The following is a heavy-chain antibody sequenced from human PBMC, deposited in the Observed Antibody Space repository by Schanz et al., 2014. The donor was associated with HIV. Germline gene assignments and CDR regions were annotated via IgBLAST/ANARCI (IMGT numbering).Heavy chain of an antibody. J-gene: IGHJ4*02. D-gene: IGHD6-13*01. V-gene: IGHV1-2*02. CDR3: ARDEPRIAAVGIDY. CDR1: GYTFTDYF. CDR2: IKPNSGET. Sequence: QVQLVQSGAEVKKPGASVKVSCKASGYTFTDYFIHWVRQAPGQGLEWMGWIKPNSGETRFARKFQGRVTMTRDTSISTAYMELSRLRSDDTAVYYCARDEPRIAAVGIDYWGQGTLVTVSS.